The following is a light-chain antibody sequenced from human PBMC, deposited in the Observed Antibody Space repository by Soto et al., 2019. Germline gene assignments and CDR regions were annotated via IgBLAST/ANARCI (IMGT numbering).Light chain of an antibody. CDR2: STS. CDR3: QQSHMSPQP. CDR1: QSVSNY. V-gene: IGKV1-39*01. J-gene: IGKJ1*01. Sequence: DIQITQSPSSLSASVGDRVTITCRASQSVSNYLNWYRQLPGKAPTLLIYSTSTVQSGVPSRFSGSGSGTDFTLAISWLHPEASGTYSCQQSHMSPQPFGQGNKVDIK.